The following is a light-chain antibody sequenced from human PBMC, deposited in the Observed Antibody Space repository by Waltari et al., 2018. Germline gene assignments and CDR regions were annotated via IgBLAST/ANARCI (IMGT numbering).Light chain of an antibody. V-gene: IGLV4-69*01. J-gene: IGLJ3*02. CDR1: SGHSSYA. CDR2: LKSDGSH. Sequence: QLVLTQSPSASASLGASVKLTCTLSSGHSSYAIAWNQQQPEKGPRYLMKLKSDGSHSKGDGIPDRFSGSSSGAERYLTISSLQSEDEADYYCQTWGTGSLVFGGGTKLTVL. CDR3: QTWGTGSLV.